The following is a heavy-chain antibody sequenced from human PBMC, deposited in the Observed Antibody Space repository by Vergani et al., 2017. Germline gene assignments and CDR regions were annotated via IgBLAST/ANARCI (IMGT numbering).Heavy chain of an antibody. D-gene: IGHD6-19*01. CDR2: ITSKASSYAT. J-gene: IGHJ6*03. V-gene: IGHV3-73*02. CDR1: GFTFSGSA. Sequence: EVQLVESGGGLVQPGGSLKLSCAASGFTFSGSAMHWVRQASGKGREWVGRITSKASSYATAYAASVKGRFTISRDDSKNTAYLQMNSLKTEDTAVYYCTRPSLAVAGYYYYMDVWGKGTTVTVSS. CDR3: TRPSLAVAGYYYYMDV.